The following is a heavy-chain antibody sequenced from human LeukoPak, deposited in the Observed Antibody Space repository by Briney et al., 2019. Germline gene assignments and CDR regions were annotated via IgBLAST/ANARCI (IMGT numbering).Heavy chain of an antibody. J-gene: IGHJ4*02. CDR3: ARDSPSDYDFWGPPHHFDY. D-gene: IGHD3-3*01. CDR1: GFTFSSYA. CDR2: ISGSGGST. V-gene: IGHV3-23*01. Sequence: PGGSLRLSCAASGFTFSSYAMSWVRQAPGKGLEWVSAISGSGGSTYYADSVKGRFTISRDNAKNSLYLQMNSLRAEDTAVYYCARDSPSDYDFWGPPHHFDYWGQGTLVTVSS.